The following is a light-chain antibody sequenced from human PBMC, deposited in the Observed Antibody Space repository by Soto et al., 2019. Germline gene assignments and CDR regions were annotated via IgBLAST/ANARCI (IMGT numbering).Light chain of an antibody. Sequence: ALTQPASVSGSPGQPITISCTGTSSDVGGYNYVSWYQQHPGKAPKLMIFEVSNRPSGVSYRFSGSKSGNTASLTISGLQAEDEADYYCTSYTSSSTLYVFGSGTKVTVL. CDR2: EVS. V-gene: IGLV2-14*01. CDR1: SSDVGGYNY. CDR3: TSYTSSSTLYV. J-gene: IGLJ1*01.